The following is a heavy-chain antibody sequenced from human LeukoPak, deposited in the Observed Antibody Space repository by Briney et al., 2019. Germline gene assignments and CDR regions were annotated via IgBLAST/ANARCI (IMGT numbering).Heavy chain of an antibody. CDR1: GFTFSSYD. J-gene: IGHJ4*02. Sequence: PGGSLRLSCAASGFTFSSYDMHWVRQGTGRGLEWVSAIGTTDDTFYPDSVKGRFTISRENAKNSLYLQMNSLRTGDTAVYYCARGRGYYFDYWGQGTLVTVSS. D-gene: IGHD1-26*01. CDR3: ARGRGYYFDY. CDR2: IGTTDDT. V-gene: IGHV3-13*01.